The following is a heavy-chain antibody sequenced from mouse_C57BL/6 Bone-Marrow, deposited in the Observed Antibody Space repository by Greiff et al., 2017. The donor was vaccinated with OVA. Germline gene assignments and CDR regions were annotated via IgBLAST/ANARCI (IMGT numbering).Heavy chain of an antibody. Sequence: EVKLQESGGGLVQPGASLKLSCTASGFTFSDYYMYWVRQTPEKRLEWVAYISNGGGSTYYPDTVKGRFTITRDNAKNTLYLQMSRLKSEDTAMYYCARHNDYYGRNYSSFDVWGTGTTVTVSS. J-gene: IGHJ1*03. V-gene: IGHV5-12*01. D-gene: IGHD1-1*01. CDR2: ISNGGGST. CDR3: ARHNDYYGRNYSSFDV. CDR1: GFTFSDYY.